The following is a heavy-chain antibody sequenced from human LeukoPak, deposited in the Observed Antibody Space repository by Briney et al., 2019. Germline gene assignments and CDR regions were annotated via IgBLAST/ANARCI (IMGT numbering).Heavy chain of an antibody. CDR3: ASPIRSGCSSTSCSLDY. Sequence: ASVKVSCKASGYTFTSYGISWVRQAPGQGLEWMGWISAYNGNTNYAQKLQGRVTMTTDTSTSTAYMELRSLGSDDTAVYYCASPIRSGCSSTSCSLDYWGQGTLVTVSS. CDR1: GYTFTSYG. CDR2: ISAYNGNT. J-gene: IGHJ4*02. V-gene: IGHV1-18*01. D-gene: IGHD2-2*01.